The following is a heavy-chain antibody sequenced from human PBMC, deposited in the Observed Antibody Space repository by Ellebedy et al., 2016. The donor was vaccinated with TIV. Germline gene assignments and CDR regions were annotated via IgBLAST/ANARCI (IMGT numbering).Heavy chain of an antibody. CDR1: GFTFSSYA. Sequence: PSETLSLTCAASGFTFSSYAMSWVRQAPGKGLEWVSAITGSGGGTYYADSVKGRFTISRDNSKNTLYLHMNSLRAEDTAVYYCARDGVIPSGGVPQFDPWGQGTLVTVSS. D-gene: IGHD2/OR15-2a*01. CDR3: ARDGVIPSGGVPQFDP. V-gene: IGHV3-23*01. CDR2: ITGSGGGT. J-gene: IGHJ5*02.